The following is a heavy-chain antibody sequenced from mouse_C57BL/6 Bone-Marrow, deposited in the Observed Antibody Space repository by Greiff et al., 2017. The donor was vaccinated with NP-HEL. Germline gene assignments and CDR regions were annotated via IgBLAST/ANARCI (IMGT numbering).Heavy chain of an antibody. CDR2: IYPGSGNT. Sequence: QVQLQQSGAELVRPGASVKLSCKASGYTFTDYCINWVKQRPGQGLEWIARIYPGSGNTYYNEKFKGKATLTAEKSSSTAYMQLSSLTSEDSAVYFCARDGDYYGSSPYYYAMDYWGQGTSVTVSS. J-gene: IGHJ4*01. D-gene: IGHD1-1*01. V-gene: IGHV1-76*01. CDR1: GYTFTDYC. CDR3: ARDGDYYGSSPYYYAMDY.